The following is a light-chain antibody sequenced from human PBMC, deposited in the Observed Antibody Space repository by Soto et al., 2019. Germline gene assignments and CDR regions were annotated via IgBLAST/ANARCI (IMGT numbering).Light chain of an antibody. Sequence: DVVLTQFPPSLPVTPGQPASISCRSRQSLVSSNGKTYLSWYHQRPGQPPRRLLYDVSDRDSGVPDRFSGSGSGTDFTLKISRMEAEDVGIYYCMQNTLWPHTFGQGTKLEIK. J-gene: IGKJ2*01. CDR3: MQNTLWPHT. V-gene: IGKV2-30*01. CDR1: QSLVSSNGKTY. CDR2: DVS.